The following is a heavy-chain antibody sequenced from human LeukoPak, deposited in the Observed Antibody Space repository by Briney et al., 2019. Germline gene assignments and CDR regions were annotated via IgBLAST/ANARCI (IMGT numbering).Heavy chain of an antibody. J-gene: IGHJ4*02. CDR3: ASGLGYCSGGSCYYPSY. CDR1: GGSFSGYY. CDR2: INHSGST. V-gene: IGHV4-34*01. Sequence: SETLSLTCAVYGGSFSGYYWSWIRQPPGKGLEWIGEINHSGSTNYNPSLKSRVTISVDTSKNQFSLKLSSVTAADTAVYYCASGLGYCSGGSCYYPSYRGQGTLVTVSS. D-gene: IGHD2-15*01.